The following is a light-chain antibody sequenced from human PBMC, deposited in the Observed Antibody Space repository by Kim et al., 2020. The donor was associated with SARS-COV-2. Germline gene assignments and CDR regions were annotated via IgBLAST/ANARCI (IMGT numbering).Light chain of an antibody. CDR3: QTWGTGSWV. CDR2: VNSDGSH. V-gene: IGLV4-69*01. CDR1: SGHSNYA. Sequence: QLVLTQSPSASASLGASVKLTCTLTSGHSNYAIAWHQQQPEKGPRYLMKVNSDGSHTKGDGIPDRFSGSSSGAERHLTISSLQSEDEADYHCQTWGTGSWVFGGGTKLTVL. J-gene: IGLJ3*02.